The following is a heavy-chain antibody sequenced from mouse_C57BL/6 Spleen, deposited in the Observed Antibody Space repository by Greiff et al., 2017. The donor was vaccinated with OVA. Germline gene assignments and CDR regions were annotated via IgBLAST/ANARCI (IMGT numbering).Heavy chain of an antibody. V-gene: IGHV3-6*01. D-gene: IGHD2-3*01. CDR1: GYSITSGYY. J-gene: IGHJ4*01. CDR3: ARVGFYDGPYYAMDY. CDR2: ISYDGSN. Sequence: EVQLQQSGPGLVKPSQSLSLTCSVTGYSITSGYYWNWIRQFPGNKLEWMGYISYDGSNNYNPSLKNRISITRDTSKNQFFLKLNSVTTEDTATYYCARVGFYDGPYYAMDYWGQGTSVTVSS.